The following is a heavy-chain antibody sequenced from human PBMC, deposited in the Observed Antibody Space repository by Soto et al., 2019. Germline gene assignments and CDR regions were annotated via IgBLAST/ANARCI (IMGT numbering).Heavy chain of an antibody. CDR2: ISGSGGST. J-gene: IGHJ6*02. Sequence: GGSLRLSCAASGFTFSSYAMSWVRQAPGKGLEWVSAISGSGGSTYYADSVKGRFTISRDNSKNTLYLQMNSLRAEDTAVYYCAKDLQVGATTEVYYYYGMDVWGQGTTVTVSS. V-gene: IGHV3-23*01. CDR1: GFTFSSYA. CDR3: AKDLQVGATTEVYYYYGMDV. D-gene: IGHD1-26*01.